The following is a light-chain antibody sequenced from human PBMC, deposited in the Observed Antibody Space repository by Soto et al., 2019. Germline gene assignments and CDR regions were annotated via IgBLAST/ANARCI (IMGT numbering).Light chain of an antibody. CDR2: GAS. Sequence: TLSVSPGERVTFSCRASQSVTTNLAWYQHKPGQSPRLLISGASTGASGIPPRFSGSGSGTEFTLTIDRLQSADFAVYYCQQYARWPVTFGGSTKL. CDR1: QSVTTN. CDR3: QQYARWPVT. J-gene: IGKJ4*02. V-gene: IGKV3-15*01.